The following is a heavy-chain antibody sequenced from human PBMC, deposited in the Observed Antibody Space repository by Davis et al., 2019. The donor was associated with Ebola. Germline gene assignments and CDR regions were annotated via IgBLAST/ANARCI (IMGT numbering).Heavy chain of an antibody. CDR3: ARDASYDSSGYYDY. J-gene: IGHJ4*02. D-gene: IGHD3-22*01. V-gene: IGHV4-59*01. CDR1: GGSISNYY. Sequence: MPSETLSLTCTVSGGSISNYYWSWIRRPPGKGLEWIGYIFSSGRTNYNPSLKSRVTMSIDTSKNQFSLKLTSVAAADTAMYYCARDASYDSSGYYDYWGQGTLVTVSS. CDR2: IFSSGRT.